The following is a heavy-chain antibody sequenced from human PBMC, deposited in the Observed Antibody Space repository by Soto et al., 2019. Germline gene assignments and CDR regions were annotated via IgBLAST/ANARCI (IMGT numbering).Heavy chain of an antibody. CDR2: IYPGDSDT. Sequence: GEPLKISCKSSGYSFTSYWIAWVRQMPGKGLEWMGIIYPGDSDTRYSPSFQGQVTISVDKSISTAYLQWSSLKASDTAIYYCAKRGKESTRSFWFDPWGQGTLVTVSS. CDR1: GYSFTSYW. D-gene: IGHD2-2*01. CDR3: AKRGKESTRSFWFDP. J-gene: IGHJ5*02. V-gene: IGHV5-51*01.